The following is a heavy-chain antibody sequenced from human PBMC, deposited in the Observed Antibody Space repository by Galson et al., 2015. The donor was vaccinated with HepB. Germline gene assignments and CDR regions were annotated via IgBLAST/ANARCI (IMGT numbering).Heavy chain of an antibody. Sequence: SLRLSCAASGFTFSGYSINWARQAPGKGLEWISYISGSRNTIYYADSVKGRFTISRDNAKNTLYLQMNSLRDEDTAVYYCARAPAGRGYNFYYFDFWGQGTLVTVSS. D-gene: IGHD5-18*01. J-gene: IGHJ4*02. CDR1: GFTFSGYS. CDR3: ARAPAGRGYNFYYFDF. V-gene: IGHV3-48*02. CDR2: ISGSRNTI.